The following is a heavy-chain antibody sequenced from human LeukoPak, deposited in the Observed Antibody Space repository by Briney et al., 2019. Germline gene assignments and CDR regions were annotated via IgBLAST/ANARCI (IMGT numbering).Heavy chain of an antibody. J-gene: IGHJ3*02. CDR1: GFTFSSYE. CDR3: ARDLKWYYDSSGYPAI. CDR2: ISYDGSNK. Sequence: GGSLRLSCAASGFTFSSYEMNWVRQAPGKGLEWVAVISYDGSNKYYADSVKGRFTISRDNSKNTLYLQMNSLRAEDTAVYYCARDLKWYYDSSGYPAIWGQGTMVTVSS. D-gene: IGHD3-22*01. V-gene: IGHV3-30*04.